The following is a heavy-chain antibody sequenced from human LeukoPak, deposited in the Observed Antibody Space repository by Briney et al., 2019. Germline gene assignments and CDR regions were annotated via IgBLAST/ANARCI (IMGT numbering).Heavy chain of an antibody. CDR2: MNSDGSRI. CDR3: ARHWDY. J-gene: IGHJ4*02. Sequence: PGGSLRLSCAASGFTFNNYSMHWVRQAPGKGLVWVSRMNSDGSRINYADSVKGRFTISRDNAKSTLYLQMNSLRAEDTAVYYCARHWDYWGQGTLVTASS. V-gene: IGHV3-74*01. CDR1: GFTFNNYS.